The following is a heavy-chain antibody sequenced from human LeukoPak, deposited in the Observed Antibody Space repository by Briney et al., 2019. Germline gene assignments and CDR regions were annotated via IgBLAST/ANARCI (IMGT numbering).Heavy chain of an antibody. Sequence: SVKVSCKTSGGTFRSYAISWVRQAPGQGLEWMGGIIPIFGTANYAQKFQGRVTITADESTSTAYMELSSLRTEDTALYYCAKTSLSDASGHYYYMDVWGKGTTVTVSS. CDR1: GGTFRSYA. V-gene: IGHV1-69*13. D-gene: IGHD3-3*01. CDR2: IIPIFGTA. J-gene: IGHJ6*03. CDR3: AKTSLSDASGHYYYMDV.